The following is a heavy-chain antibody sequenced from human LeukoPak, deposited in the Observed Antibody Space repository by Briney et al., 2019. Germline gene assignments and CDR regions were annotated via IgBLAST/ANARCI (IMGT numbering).Heavy chain of an antibody. J-gene: IGHJ4*02. CDR2: INAGNGNT. Sequence: ASVKVSCKASGYTFTSYAMHWVRQAPGQRLERMGWINAGNGNTKYSQKFQGRVTITRDTSASTAYMELISLRSEDTAVYYCARVSSGWYEGWYFDYWGQGTLVTVSS. CDR3: ARVSSGWYEGWYFDY. D-gene: IGHD6-19*01. CDR1: GYTFTSYA. V-gene: IGHV1-3*01.